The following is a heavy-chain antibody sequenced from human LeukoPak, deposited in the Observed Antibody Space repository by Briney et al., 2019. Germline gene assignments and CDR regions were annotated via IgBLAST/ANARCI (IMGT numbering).Heavy chain of an antibody. CDR1: GFTFSSYW. D-gene: IGHD7-27*01. CDR2: INSDGSST. CDR3: ARGTGDWGPYYYFDL. V-gene: IGHV3-74*01. J-gene: IGHJ2*01. Sequence: TGGSLRLSCAASGFTFSSYWMHWVRQAPGKGLVWVSRINSDGSSTSYADSVKGRFTISRDNAKNTLYLQMNSLRAEDTALYFCARGTGDWGPYYYFDLWGRGTMVAVSS.